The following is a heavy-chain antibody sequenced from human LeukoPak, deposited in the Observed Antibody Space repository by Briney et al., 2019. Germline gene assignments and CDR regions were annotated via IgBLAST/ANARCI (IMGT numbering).Heavy chain of an antibody. D-gene: IGHD2-15*01. CDR2: INSDGSST. V-gene: IGHV3-74*01. CDR1: GFTFSSYW. Sequence: GGSLRLSCAASGFTFSSYWMHWVRQAPGKGLVWVSRINSDGSSTNYADSAKGRFTISRDNAKNTLYLQMNSLRAEDTAVYYCARDSVVVVASYVFDYWGQGTLVTVSS. J-gene: IGHJ4*02. CDR3: ARDSVVVVASYVFDY.